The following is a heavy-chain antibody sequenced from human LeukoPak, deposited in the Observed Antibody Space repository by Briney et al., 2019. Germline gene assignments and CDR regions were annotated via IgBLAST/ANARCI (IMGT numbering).Heavy chain of an antibody. Sequence: SETLSLTCTVSGGSISSYYWSWIRQPPGKGLEWVGYIYYSGSTNYNPSLKSRVTISVDTSKNQFSLKLSSVTAADTAVYYCARGAHYYDSSGYYYWGQGTLVTVSS. CDR1: GGSISSYY. CDR2: IYYSGST. D-gene: IGHD3-22*01. CDR3: ARGAHYYDSSGYYY. J-gene: IGHJ4*02. V-gene: IGHV4-59*01.